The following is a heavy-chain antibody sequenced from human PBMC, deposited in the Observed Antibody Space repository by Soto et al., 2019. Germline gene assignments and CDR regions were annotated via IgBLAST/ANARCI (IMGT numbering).Heavy chain of an antibody. D-gene: IGHD6-13*01. CDR3: ARATTDSSSWTDIYYYGMDV. J-gene: IGHJ6*02. CDR1: GGSFSGYY. V-gene: IGHV4-34*01. Sequence: SETLSLTCAVYGGSFSGYYWSWIRQPPGKGLEWIGEINHSGSTNYNPSLKSRVTISVDTSKNQFSLKLSSVTAADTAVYYCARATTDSSSWTDIYYYGMDVWGQGTTVTV. CDR2: INHSGST.